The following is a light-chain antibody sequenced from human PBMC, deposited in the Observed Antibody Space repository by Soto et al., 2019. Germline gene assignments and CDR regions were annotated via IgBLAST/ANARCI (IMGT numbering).Light chain of an antibody. V-gene: IGKV1-5*01. CDR1: QSISSW. CDR3: QQYNSYPHT. J-gene: IGKJ4*01. Sequence: DIQMTQSPSTLSASVGARVTITCRASQSISSWLAWYQQKPGKAPKLLIYDASSLESGVPSRFSGRGSGTEFPLTISILQPDDLATYYWQQYNSYPHTCGGGTKVEIK. CDR2: DAS.